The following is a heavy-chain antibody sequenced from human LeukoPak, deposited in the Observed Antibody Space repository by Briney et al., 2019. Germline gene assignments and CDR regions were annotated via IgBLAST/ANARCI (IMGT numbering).Heavy chain of an antibody. CDR3: ARHKHGWDRWLRYDYYYYMDV. Sequence: SETLSLTCTVSGGSISSSSYYWGWIRQPPGKGLEWIGSIYYSGSTYYNPSLKSRVTISVDTSKNQFSLKLSSVTAADTAVYYCARHKHGWDRWLRYDYYYYMDVWGKGTTATVSS. CDR1: GGSISSSSYY. V-gene: IGHV4-39*01. J-gene: IGHJ6*03. D-gene: IGHD5-12*01. CDR2: IYYSGST.